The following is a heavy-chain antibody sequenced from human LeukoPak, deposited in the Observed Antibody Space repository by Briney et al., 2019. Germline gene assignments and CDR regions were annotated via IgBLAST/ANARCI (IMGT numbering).Heavy chain of an antibody. CDR3: ASVYYGYYFDY. V-gene: IGHV3-7*01. Sequence: PGGSLRLSCAASGFTFSSYWMSWVRQAPGKGLEWVANIKQDGSEKYYVDSVKGRFTISRDNAKNSLYLRMNSLRAEDTAVYYCASVYYGYYFDYWGQGTLVTVSS. J-gene: IGHJ4*02. D-gene: IGHD3-10*01. CDR1: GFTFSSYW. CDR2: IKQDGSEK.